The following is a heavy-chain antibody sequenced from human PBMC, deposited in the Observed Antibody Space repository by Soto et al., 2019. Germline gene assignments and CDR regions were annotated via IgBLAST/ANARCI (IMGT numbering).Heavy chain of an antibody. D-gene: IGHD1-7*01. CDR1: GFTFSSYA. Sequence: QVQLVESGGGVVQPGRSLRLSCAASGFTFSSYAMHWVRQAPGKGLEWVAVIWNDGTNKYYADSVQGRFTISRDNSKTTLHVQMNSLRAEDTAVYYCARDNWNYVSAFDIWGQGTMVTVSS. V-gene: IGHV3-33*01. J-gene: IGHJ3*02. CDR3: ARDNWNYVSAFDI. CDR2: IWNDGTNK.